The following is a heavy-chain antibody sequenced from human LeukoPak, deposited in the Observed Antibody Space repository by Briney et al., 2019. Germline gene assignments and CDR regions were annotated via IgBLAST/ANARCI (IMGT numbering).Heavy chain of an antibody. CDR1: EFTFSNYA. CDR2: ISGYGGTT. J-gene: IGHJ4*02. D-gene: IGHD2-21*02. Sequence: GEFLRLSCAASEFTFSNYAMSWVRQAPGKGLEWVSTISGYGGTTYFADSVKGRFTISRDNSKNTLYLQLTSLRTEDTAVYYCAKNRGDFPPYFDYWGQGTLVTVSS. CDR3: AKNRGDFPPYFDY. V-gene: IGHV3-23*01.